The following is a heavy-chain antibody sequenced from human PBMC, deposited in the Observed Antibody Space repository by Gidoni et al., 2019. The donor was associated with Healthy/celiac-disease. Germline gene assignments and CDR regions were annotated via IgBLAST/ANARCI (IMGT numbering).Heavy chain of an antibody. Sequence: QVQLVESGGGVVQPGRSLRLSCAASGSTFRSYGMHWVRQAPGKGREWVAVISYDGSNKYYADSVKGRFTISRDNSKNTLYRQMNSLRAEDTAVYYCAKDQLPFDYGQTPDYWGQGTLVTVSS. CDR3: AKDQLPFDYGQTPDY. D-gene: IGHD4-17*01. CDR2: ISYDGSNK. CDR1: GSTFRSYG. V-gene: IGHV3-30*18. J-gene: IGHJ4*02.